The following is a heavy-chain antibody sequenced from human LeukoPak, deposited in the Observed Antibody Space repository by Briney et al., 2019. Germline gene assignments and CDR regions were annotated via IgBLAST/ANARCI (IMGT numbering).Heavy chain of an antibody. D-gene: IGHD1-26*01. Sequence: PGGSLRLSCAASGFTVSSNYMSWVRQAPGKGQEWVSVIYSGGSTYYADSVKGRFTISRDNAKNSLYLQMSSLRAEDTAVYYCARGSTMGATDAFDIWGQGTMVTVSS. V-gene: IGHV3-53*01. CDR1: GFTVSSNY. CDR2: IYSGGST. J-gene: IGHJ3*02. CDR3: ARGSTMGATDAFDI.